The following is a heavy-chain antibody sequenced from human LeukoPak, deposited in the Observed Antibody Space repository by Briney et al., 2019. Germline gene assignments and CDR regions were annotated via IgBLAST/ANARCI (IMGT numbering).Heavy chain of an antibody. V-gene: IGHV3-53*01. CDR2: IYTDGST. D-gene: IGHD5-24*01. CDR1: GFIVSSNY. Sequence: GGSLRLSCAASGFIVSSNYMNWVRQAPGKGLEWVSVIYTDGSTYYADSVKGRFTISRDISRNTVHLQMNSLRAGDTAVYYCARVPHGYNSYFDYWGQGTLVTVSS. CDR3: ARVPHGYNSYFDY. J-gene: IGHJ4*02.